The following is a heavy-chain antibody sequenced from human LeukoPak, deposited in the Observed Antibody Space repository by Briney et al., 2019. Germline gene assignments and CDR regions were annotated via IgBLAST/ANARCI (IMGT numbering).Heavy chain of an antibody. V-gene: IGHV4-38-2*01. Sequence: SETLSLTCAVSGYSISSGYYWGWIRQPPGKGLEWIGSSYHSGSTYYNPSLKSRVTISVETSKNQFSLKLSSVTAADTTVYYCARSGYSYGYVDYWGQGTLVTVSS. J-gene: IGHJ4*02. CDR2: SYHSGST. CDR1: GYSISSGYY. CDR3: ARSGYSYGYVDY. D-gene: IGHD5-18*01.